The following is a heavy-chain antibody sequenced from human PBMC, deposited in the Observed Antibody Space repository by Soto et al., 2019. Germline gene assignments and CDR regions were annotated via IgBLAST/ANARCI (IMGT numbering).Heavy chain of an antibody. Sequence: PGGSLRLSCAASGFTVSSNYMSWVRQAPGKGLEWVSAIYSGGSTYYADSVKGRFTISRDNSKNTLYLQMNSLRAEDTAVYYCARDQGDESLTGPRNHYYGMDVWGQGTTVTVSS. CDR1: GFTVSSNY. J-gene: IGHJ6*02. V-gene: IGHV3-53*01. D-gene: IGHD3-9*01. CDR2: IYSGGST. CDR3: ARDQGDESLTGPRNHYYGMDV.